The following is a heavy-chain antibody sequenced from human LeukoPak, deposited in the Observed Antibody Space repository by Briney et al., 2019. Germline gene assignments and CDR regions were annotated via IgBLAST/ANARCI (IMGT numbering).Heavy chain of an antibody. J-gene: IGHJ4*02. D-gene: IGHD3-10*01. CDR2: ITRSSSYI. Sequence: GGSLRLSCAASGFTFSNYSMNWVRQAPGKGLEWVSFITRSSSYIYYADSVKGRFTMSRENAKNSLYLQMNSLRVEDTAVYYCASSDGGYWGQGTLVTVSS. V-gene: IGHV3-21*06. CDR3: ASSDGGY. CDR1: GFTFSNYS.